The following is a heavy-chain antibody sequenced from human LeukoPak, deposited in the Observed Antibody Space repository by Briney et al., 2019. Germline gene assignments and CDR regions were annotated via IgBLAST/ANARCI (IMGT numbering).Heavy chain of an antibody. D-gene: IGHD5-24*01. V-gene: IGHV4-59*11. Sequence: SETLSLTCTVSGGSISSHYWSWIRQPPGKGLEWIGYIHYSGSTNYNPSLKSRVTISVDTSKNQFSLNLSSVTAADTAVYHCARRAVEMAAITYNYYYMDVWGKGTTVTVSS. CDR1: GGSISSHY. J-gene: IGHJ6*03. CDR3: ARRAVEMAAITYNYYYMDV. CDR2: IHYSGST.